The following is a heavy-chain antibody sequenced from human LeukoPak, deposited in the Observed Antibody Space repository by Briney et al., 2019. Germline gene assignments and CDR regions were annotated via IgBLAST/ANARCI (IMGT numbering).Heavy chain of an antibody. J-gene: IGHJ6*02. CDR1: GYTFTSYD. CDR3: ARVLVVRGVMYYYYYGMDV. D-gene: IGHD3-10*01. CDR2: MNPNSGNT. Sequence: ASVKVSCKASGYTFTSYDINWVRQATGQGLEWMGWMNPNSGNTGYAQKFQGRVTMTRNTSISTAYMELSSLRSEDTAVYYWARVLVVRGVMYYYYYGMDVWGQGTTVTVSS. V-gene: IGHV1-8*01.